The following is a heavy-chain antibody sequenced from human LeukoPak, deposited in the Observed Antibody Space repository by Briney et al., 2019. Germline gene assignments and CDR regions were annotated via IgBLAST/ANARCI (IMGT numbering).Heavy chain of an antibody. CDR3: RVTDWSKDLLYYYYGMDV. Sequence: ASVTVSCKASGYTFTGYYMHWVRHAPGQGREWMGWINPNSGGTNYAQKFQGRVTMTRDTSISTAYMELSRLRSDDTAVYYCRVTDWSKDLLYYYYGMDVWGQGTTVTVSS. D-gene: IGHD3-9*01. V-gene: IGHV1-2*02. CDR2: INPNSGGT. CDR1: GYTFTGYY. J-gene: IGHJ6*02.